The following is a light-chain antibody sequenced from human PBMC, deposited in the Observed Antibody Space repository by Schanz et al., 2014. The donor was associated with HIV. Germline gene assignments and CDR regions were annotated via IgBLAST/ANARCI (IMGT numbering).Light chain of an antibody. CDR2: DVS. J-gene: IGLJ1*01. Sequence: QSALTQPASVSGSPGQSITIPCTGTSRDHGSYKYLSWDQQQPGKAPKLMIYDVSNRPSGVSSRFSGSKSGNTASLTISGLQAEDEADYYCCSYTTTSTYVFGAGTKLTVL. V-gene: IGLV2-14*03. CDR3: CSYTTTSTYV. CDR1: SRDHGSYKY.